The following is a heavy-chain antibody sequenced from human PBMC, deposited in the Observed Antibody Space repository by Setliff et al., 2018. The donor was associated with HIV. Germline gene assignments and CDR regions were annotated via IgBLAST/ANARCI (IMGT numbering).Heavy chain of an antibody. CDR2: ISAYNGST. D-gene: IGHD3-22*01. CDR3: ARVRLIFTMIVVVSGAFDI. CDR1: GYTFTSYG. V-gene: IGHV1-18*01. Sequence: GASVKVSCKASGYTFTSYGISWVRQAPGQGLEWMGWISAYNGSTNYAQKLQGRVTMTTDTSTSTAYMELRSLRSDDTAVYYCARVRLIFTMIVVVSGAFDIWGQGTMVTVSS. J-gene: IGHJ3*02.